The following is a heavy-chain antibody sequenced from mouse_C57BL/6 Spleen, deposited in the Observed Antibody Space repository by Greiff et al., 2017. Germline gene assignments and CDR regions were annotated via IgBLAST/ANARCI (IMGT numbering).Heavy chain of an antibody. Sequence: QVQLQQPGAELVKPGASVKLSCKASGYTFTSYWMQWVKQRPGQGLDWIGEIDPSDSYTNYNQKFKGKATLTVDTSSSTAYMELSSLTSEDSAVDYCARHYSKDYAMDYWGQGTTVTVSS. CDR1: GYTFTSYW. J-gene: IGHJ4*01. D-gene: IGHD2-5*01. V-gene: IGHV1-50*01. CDR3: ARHYSKDYAMDY. CDR2: IDPSDSYT.